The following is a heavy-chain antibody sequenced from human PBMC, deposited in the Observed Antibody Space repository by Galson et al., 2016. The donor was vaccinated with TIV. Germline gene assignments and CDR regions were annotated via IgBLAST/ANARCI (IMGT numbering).Heavy chain of an antibody. J-gene: IGHJ4*02. CDR2: MNANTGDT. D-gene: IGHD3-22*01. CDR1: GYTFSNYD. CDR3: ARGHRVSTSTMTVVIRAPLAY. V-gene: IGHV1-8*01. Sequence: SVKVSCKASGYTFSNYDVNWVRQAPGQGLEWMGWMNANTGDTGYAQNFQGRVTMTRDNSINTAYMELSSLKSEDTAIYYCARGHRVSTSTMTVVIRAPLAYWGQGTRVTVSS.